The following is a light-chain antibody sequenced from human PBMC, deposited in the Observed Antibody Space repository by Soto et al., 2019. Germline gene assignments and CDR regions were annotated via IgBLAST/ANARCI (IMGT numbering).Light chain of an antibody. Sequence: QSALTQPASVSGSPGQSITISCTGSSSDLGAYDFVSWYQQHPGKAPRLMIYEVSDRPSGVSNRFSGSKSGNTASLTISGLQAEDEADYYCASYTTNTTVIFGGGTKLTVL. V-gene: IGLV2-14*01. CDR2: EVS. CDR1: SSDLGAYDF. J-gene: IGLJ2*01. CDR3: ASYTTNTTVI.